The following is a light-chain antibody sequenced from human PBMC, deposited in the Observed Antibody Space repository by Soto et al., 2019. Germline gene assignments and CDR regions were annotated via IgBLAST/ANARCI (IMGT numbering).Light chain of an antibody. Sequence: IVMTQSPATLSVSPGERATLSCRAGQTIYSNVAWYQQRPGQAPRLLIYRASTRATGVPPRFSGSGSGTEFTLTISSLQPDDFATYYCQQYDSFSVTFGQGTTGDIK. CDR2: RAS. CDR3: QQYDSFSVT. CDR1: QTIYSN. V-gene: IGKV3-15*01. J-gene: IGKJ1*01.